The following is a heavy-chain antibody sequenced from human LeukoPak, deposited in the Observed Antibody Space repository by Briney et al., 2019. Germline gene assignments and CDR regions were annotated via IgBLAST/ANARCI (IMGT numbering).Heavy chain of an antibody. Sequence: SETLSLTCAVYGGSFSVYYWSWIRQHPGKGLEWIGYIYYSGSTYYNPSLKSRVTISVDTSKNQFSLKLSSVTAADTAVYYCARERALTGDYYDSTEPFDYWGQGTLVTVSS. CDR1: GGSFSVYY. J-gene: IGHJ4*02. CDR2: IYYSGST. V-gene: IGHV4-31*11. CDR3: ARERALTGDYYDSTEPFDY. D-gene: IGHD3-22*01.